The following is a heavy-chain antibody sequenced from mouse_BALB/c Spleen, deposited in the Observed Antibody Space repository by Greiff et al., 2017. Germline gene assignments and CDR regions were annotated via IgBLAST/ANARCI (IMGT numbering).Heavy chain of an antibody. CDR1: GFTFNTYA. Sequence: EVKLVESGGGLVQPKGSLKLSCAASGFTFNTYAMYWVRQAPGKGLEWVARIRSKSNNYATYYADSVKDRFTISRDDSQSMLYLQMNNLKTEDTAMYYCVRRGYFDYWGQGTTLTVSS. CDR2: IRSKSNNYAT. CDR3: VRRGYFDY. V-gene: IGHV10-1*02. J-gene: IGHJ2*01.